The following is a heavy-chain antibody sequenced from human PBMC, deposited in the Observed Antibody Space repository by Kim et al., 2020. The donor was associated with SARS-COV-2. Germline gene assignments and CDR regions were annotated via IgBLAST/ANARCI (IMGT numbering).Heavy chain of an antibody. V-gene: IGHV3-48*02. D-gene: IGHD7-27*01. J-gene: IGHJ4*02. CDR3: ARDLTGETPIYN. Sequence: YYADSVKGRFTISRDNAKNSLYLQMNSLRDEDTAVYYCARDLTGETPIYNWGQGTLVTVSS.